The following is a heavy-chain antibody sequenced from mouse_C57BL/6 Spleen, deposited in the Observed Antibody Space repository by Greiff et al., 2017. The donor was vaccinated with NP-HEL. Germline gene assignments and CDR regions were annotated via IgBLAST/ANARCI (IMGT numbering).Heavy chain of an antibody. D-gene: IGHD2-3*01. Sequence: VQLQQSGPELVKPGASVKISCKASGYAFSSSWMNWVKQRPGKGLEWIGRIYPGDGDTNYNGKFKGKATLTADKSSSTAYMQLSSLTSEDSAVYFCARSWDGYYFSYAMDYWGQGTSVTVSS. V-gene: IGHV1-82*01. CDR1: GYAFSSSW. CDR2: IYPGDGDT. CDR3: ARSWDGYYFSYAMDY. J-gene: IGHJ4*01.